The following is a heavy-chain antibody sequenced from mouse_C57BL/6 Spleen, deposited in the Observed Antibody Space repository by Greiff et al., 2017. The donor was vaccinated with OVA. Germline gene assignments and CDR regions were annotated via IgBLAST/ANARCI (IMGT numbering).Heavy chain of an antibody. Sequence: QVQLQQSGAELVMPGASVKLSCKASGYTFTSYWMHWVKQRPGQGLEWIGEIDPSDSYTNYNQKFKGKSTLTVAKSPSPAYMQRSSLSSEDSAVYYCARYGPHYYAMDYWGQGTSVTVSS. V-gene: IGHV1-69*01. CDR1: GYTFTSYW. CDR3: ARYGPHYYAMDY. D-gene: IGHD1-2*01. J-gene: IGHJ4*01. CDR2: IDPSDSYT.